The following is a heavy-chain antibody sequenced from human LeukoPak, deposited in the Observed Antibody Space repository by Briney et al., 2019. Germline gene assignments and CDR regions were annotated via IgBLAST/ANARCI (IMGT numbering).Heavy chain of an antibody. J-gene: IGHJ4*02. CDR2: ISGSGGST. CDR3: AKVTGYGSGSYYNGYFDY. D-gene: IGHD3-10*01. CDR1: GFTFSSYA. V-gene: IGHV3-23*01. Sequence: GGSLRLSRAASGFTFSSYAMSRVRQAPGKGLEWASAISGSGGSTYYADSVKGRFTISRDNSKNTLYLQMNSLRAEDTAVYYCAKVTGYGSGSYYNGYFDYWGQGTLVTVSS.